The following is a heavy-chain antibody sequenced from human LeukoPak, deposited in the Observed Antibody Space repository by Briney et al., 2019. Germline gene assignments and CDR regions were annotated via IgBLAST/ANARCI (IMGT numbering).Heavy chain of an antibody. Sequence: SVKVSCKASGATFSSYAINWVRQAPGQGLEWMGGIIPIFGTANYAQKFQGRVTITTDESTSTAYMELSSLRSEDTAVYYCARGVVTTAYVNFDYWGQGTLVTVSS. CDR3: ARGVVTTAYVNFDY. J-gene: IGHJ4*02. D-gene: IGHD4-11*01. V-gene: IGHV1-69*05. CDR1: GATFSSYA. CDR2: IIPIFGTA.